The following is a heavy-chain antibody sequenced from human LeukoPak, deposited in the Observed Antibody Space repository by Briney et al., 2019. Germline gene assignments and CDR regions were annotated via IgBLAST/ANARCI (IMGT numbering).Heavy chain of an antibody. D-gene: IGHD2-2*01. CDR1: GFTFSDYY. CDR3: AKIGYCSSTSCYDP. J-gene: IGHJ5*02. Sequence: GGSLRLSCAASGFTFSDYYMSWIRQAPGKGLEWVSAISGSGGSTYYADSVKGRFTISRDNSKNTLYLQMNSLRAEDTAVYYCAKIGYCSSTSCYDPWGQGTLVTVSS. V-gene: IGHV3-23*01. CDR2: ISGSGGST.